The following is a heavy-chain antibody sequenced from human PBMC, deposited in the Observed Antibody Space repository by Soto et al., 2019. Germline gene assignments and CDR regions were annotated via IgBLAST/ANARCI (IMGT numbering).Heavy chain of an antibody. CDR1: CGSISSSSYY. V-gene: IGHV4-39*01. D-gene: IGHD3-22*01. CDR3: AKHFVGVVIKGWAR. J-gene: IGHJ4*02. CDR2: IYYSGST. Sequence: SETLSLTCTVSCGSISSSSYYRGWIRQPPGKGLEWIGSIYYSGSTYYNPSLRGRVTMSVDTSKNHFPLKLMSVPAADTAVYFCAKHFVGVVIKGWARWGKGTLVTVSS.